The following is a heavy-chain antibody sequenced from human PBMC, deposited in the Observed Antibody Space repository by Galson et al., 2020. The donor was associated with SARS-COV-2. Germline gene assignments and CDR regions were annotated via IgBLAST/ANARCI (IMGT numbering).Heavy chain of an antibody. CDR1: GFTFSSYE. V-gene: IGHV3-48*03. Sequence: TGGSLRLSCAASGFTFSSYEMTWVRQAPGKGPEWVSYISSSGSTKYYAESVKGRFTISRDNAKNSLFLQMNSLRAEDTAVYYCARDAAASNFDYWGQGTLVTVSS. J-gene: IGHJ4*02. CDR2: ISSSGSTK. CDR3: ARDAAASNFDY. D-gene: IGHD6-13*01.